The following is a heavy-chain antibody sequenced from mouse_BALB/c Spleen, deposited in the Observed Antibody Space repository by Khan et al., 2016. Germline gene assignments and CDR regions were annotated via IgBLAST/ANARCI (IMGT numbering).Heavy chain of an antibody. D-gene: IGHD2-3*01. Sequence: EVQLQESGPGLMKPSQSLSLTCTVTGYSITSDYAWNWIRQFPGNKLEWMGYIIYSGSTTYTPSLKSRISITRDTSKNQVFLQLNSVTIEDTATYYCASDGPNYAMDYWGQGTSVTVSS. CDR1: GYSITSDYA. J-gene: IGHJ4*01. V-gene: IGHV3-2*02. CDR2: IIYSGST. CDR3: ASDGPNYAMDY.